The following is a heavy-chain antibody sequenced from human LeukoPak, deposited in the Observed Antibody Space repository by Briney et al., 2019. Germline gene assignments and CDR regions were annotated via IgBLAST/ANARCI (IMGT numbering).Heavy chain of an antibody. Sequence: GGSLRLSCAASGFTFSNAWMSWVRQAPGKGLEWVGRIKSKTDGGTTDYAAPVKGRFTISRDDSKNTLYLQMNSLKTEDTAVYYCTTGYYYDSSGYYEYFQHWGQGTLVTVSS. CDR3: TTGYYYDSSGYYEYFQH. V-gene: IGHV3-15*01. D-gene: IGHD3-22*01. CDR1: GFTFSNAW. CDR2: IKSKTDGGTT. J-gene: IGHJ1*01.